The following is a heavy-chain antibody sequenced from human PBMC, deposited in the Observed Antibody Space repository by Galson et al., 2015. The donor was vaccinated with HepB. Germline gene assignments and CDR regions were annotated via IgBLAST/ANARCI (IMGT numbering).Heavy chain of an antibody. V-gene: IGHV3-15*01. D-gene: IGHD2-21*01. Sequence: SLRLSCAASGFTFSNAWMSWVRQAPGKGLEWVGRIKSKTDGGTTDYAAPVKGRFTISRDDSKNTLYLQMNSLKTEDTAVYYCTTDFFLDRLVIAIRGAFDYWGQGTLVTVSS. CDR3: TTDFFLDRLVIAIRGAFDY. J-gene: IGHJ4*02. CDR1: GFTFSNAW. CDR2: IKSKTDGGTT.